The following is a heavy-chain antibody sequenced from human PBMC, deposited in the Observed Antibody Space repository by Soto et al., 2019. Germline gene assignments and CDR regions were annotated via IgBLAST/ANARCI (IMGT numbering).Heavy chain of an antibody. CDR1: GFTFSSYG. V-gene: IGHV3-33*01. D-gene: IGHD6-6*01. J-gene: IGHJ6*02. CDR2: IWYDGSNK. Sequence: QVQLVESGGGVVQPGRSLRLSCAASGFTFSSYGMHWVRQAPGKGLEWVAVIWYDGSNKYYADSVKGRFTISRDNSKNTLYLQMNSLRAEDTAVYYCARDGTPVPDSSSSYYYYYYGMDVWGQGTTVTVSS. CDR3: ARDGTPVPDSSSSYYYYYYGMDV.